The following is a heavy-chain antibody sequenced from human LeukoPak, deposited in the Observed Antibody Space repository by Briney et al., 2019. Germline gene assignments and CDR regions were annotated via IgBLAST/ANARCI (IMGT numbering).Heavy chain of an antibody. V-gene: IGHV4-59*08. D-gene: IGHD5-18*01. CDR1: GGSINTYF. J-gene: IGHJ4*02. CDR2: INYSGST. Sequence: SETLSLTWSVSGGSINTYFGTSIRQPPGKGLEWIGYINYSGSTNSNPSLKSRLAMSVDTSKNQFSVKLTSVTAADTAVYYCARQHSPVSFDYWGQGTLVTVSS. CDR3: ARQHSPVSFDY.